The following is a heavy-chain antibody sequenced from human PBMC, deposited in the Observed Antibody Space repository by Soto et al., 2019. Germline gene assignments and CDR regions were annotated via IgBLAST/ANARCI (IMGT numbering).Heavy chain of an antibody. Sequence: EVQLVESGGGLVKPGGSLRLSCAASGFTFSSYSMNWVRQAPGKGLEWVSSISSSSSYIYYADSVNGRFTISRDNAKNSLYLQMNSLRAEDTAVYYCARDHGLSSYAFDIWGQGTMVTVSS. CDR1: GFTFSSYS. D-gene: IGHD2-15*01. J-gene: IGHJ3*02. CDR3: ARDHGLSSYAFDI. V-gene: IGHV3-21*01. CDR2: ISSSSSYI.